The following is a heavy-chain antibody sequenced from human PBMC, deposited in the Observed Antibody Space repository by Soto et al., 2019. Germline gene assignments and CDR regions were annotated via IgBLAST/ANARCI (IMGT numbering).Heavy chain of an antibody. CDR1: GGTFSSYT. Sequence: QVQLVQSGAEVKKPGSSVKVSCKAPGGTFSSYTISWVLRAPGQGVEGMGRIIPILGIANYAQKFQGRVTITGDKSKSTAYTELSSLRSEDTAVYYCERELHGSGSYYYFDYWGQGTLVTVSS. V-gene: IGHV1-69*08. J-gene: IGHJ4*02. D-gene: IGHD3-10*01. CDR3: ERELHGSGSYYYFDY. CDR2: IIPILGIA.